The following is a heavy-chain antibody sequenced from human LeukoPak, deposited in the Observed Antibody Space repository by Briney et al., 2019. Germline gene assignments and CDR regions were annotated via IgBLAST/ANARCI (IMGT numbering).Heavy chain of an antibody. V-gene: IGHV3-23*01. Sequence: SGGSLRLSCAASGFTFSSYSLNWVRQAPGKGLEWVAAISGNGLGTYYADSVKGRFNISRDNSRNTLYLQMNSLRIEDTAFYYCAKDANYLRSSGYLIPIDFWGQGTLVTVSS. J-gene: IGHJ4*02. CDR1: GFTFSSYS. CDR2: ISGNGLGT. CDR3: AKDANYLRSSGYLIPIDF. D-gene: IGHD3-22*01.